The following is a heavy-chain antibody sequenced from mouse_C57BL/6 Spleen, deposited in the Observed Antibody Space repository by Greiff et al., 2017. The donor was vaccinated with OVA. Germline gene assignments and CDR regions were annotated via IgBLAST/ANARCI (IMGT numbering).Heavy chain of an antibody. D-gene: IGHD4-1*01. J-gene: IGHJ4*01. V-gene: IGHV3-6*01. CDR2: IRYDGSN. CDR1: GYSITSGYI. Sequence: EVKLQASGPGLVKPSQSLSLTCSVTGYSITSGYIWNWIRQTPGNQLEWVGFIRYDGSNNYNPSFKNRISITRDTSKNQFFLKLNSVTTEDTAPYYCARDGTGTADYWGQGTSVTVSS. CDR3: ARDGTGTADY.